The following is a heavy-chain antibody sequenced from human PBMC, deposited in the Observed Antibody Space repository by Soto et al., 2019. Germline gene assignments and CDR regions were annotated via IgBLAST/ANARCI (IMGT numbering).Heavy chain of an antibody. CDR1: GFTFSSYG. D-gene: IGHD4-17*01. J-gene: IGHJ4*02. CDR2: ISYDGSNK. CDR3: AKDHYPYGDYPWMVFDY. V-gene: IGHV3-30*18. Sequence: PGGSLRLSCAASGFTFSSYGMHWVRQAPGKGLEWVAVISYDGSNKYYADSVKGRFTISRDNSKNTLYLQMNSLRAEDTAVYYCAKDHYPYGDYPWMVFDYWGQGTLVTVSS.